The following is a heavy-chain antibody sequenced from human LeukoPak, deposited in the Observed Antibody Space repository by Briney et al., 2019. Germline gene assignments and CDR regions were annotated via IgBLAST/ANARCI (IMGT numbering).Heavy chain of an antibody. CDR3: ARDIQSGSSLYFDY. V-gene: IGHV4-59*01. D-gene: IGHD6-6*01. J-gene: IGHJ4*01. Sequence: SETLSLTCTVSGGSISSYYWSWIRQPPGKGLEWIGYIYYSGSTNYNPSLKSRVTISVDTSKNQFSLKLSSVTAADTAVYYCARDIQSGSSLYFDYRGQGTLVTVSS. CDR2: IYYSGST. CDR1: GGSISSYY.